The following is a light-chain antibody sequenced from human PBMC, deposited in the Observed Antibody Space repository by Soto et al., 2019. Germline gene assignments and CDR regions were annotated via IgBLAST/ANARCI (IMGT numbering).Light chain of an antibody. CDR2: FAS. V-gene: IGKV1-5*01. CDR1: QSVRSW. CDR3: QQYNSHSLYS. J-gene: IGKJ2*01. Sequence: DIQLTQSPSFLSASVGDRVTITCRASQSVRSWLAWYQQKPGTAPKLLIYFASKLEAGVPSRFSGSGSETEYTLSISNLQPEDFATYFCQQYNSHSLYSFGQGTKLEI.